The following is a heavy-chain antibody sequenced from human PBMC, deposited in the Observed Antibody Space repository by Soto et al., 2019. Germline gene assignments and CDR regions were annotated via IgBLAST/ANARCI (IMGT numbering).Heavy chain of an antibody. CDR3: AKFCRGSTYYFAY. CDR2: ISGSGGST. J-gene: IGHJ4*02. D-gene: IGHD3-10*01. Sequence: EVQLLESGGGLVQPGGSLRLSCAASGFTFSNYAMTWVRQAPGKGLEWVSAISGSGGSTYYADSVKGRFTISRDNSKNTLYLQMNSLRAEDTAVYYCAKFCRGSTYYFAYWVQGTLVTVSS. CDR1: GFTFSNYA. V-gene: IGHV3-23*01.